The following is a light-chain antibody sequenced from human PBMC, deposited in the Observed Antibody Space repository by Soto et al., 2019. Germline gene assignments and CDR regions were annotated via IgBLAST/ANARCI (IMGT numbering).Light chain of an antibody. CDR1: HGINYY. CDR2: AAS. J-gene: IGKJ4*01. V-gene: IGKV1-17*03. CDR3: LQHSTYPAT. Sequence: DIQMTQSPSVMSASVGDTVTITCRASHGINYYLAWFQHQPGKVPKRLIYAASDLESGVPSRFSGSGSGTEFTLTISSLQPEDFATYYCLQHSTYPATFGGGTKVEIK.